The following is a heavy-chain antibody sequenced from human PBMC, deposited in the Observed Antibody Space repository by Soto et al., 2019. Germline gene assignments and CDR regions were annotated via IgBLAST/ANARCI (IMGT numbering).Heavy chain of an antibody. Sequence: EVQLVESGGGLVQPGGSLRLSCVASRFTFSDHYMDWVRQAPGKGLEWVGRIRNKANSYTTEYAASVKGRFTISRDDSKXXQYLQMNSLNTEDTAVYYCARERAAWLGGYAYFQHWGQGTLVTVSS. D-gene: IGHD3-10*01. CDR3: ARERAAWLGGYAYFQH. J-gene: IGHJ1*01. CDR2: IRNKANSYTT. V-gene: IGHV3-72*01. CDR1: RFTFSDHY.